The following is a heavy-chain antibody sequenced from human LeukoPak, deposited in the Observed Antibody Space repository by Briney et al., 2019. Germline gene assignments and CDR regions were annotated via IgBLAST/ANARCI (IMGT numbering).Heavy chain of an antibody. V-gene: IGHV4-39*01. CDR2: IYYSGST. CDR1: GGSISSSSHY. CDR3: ARFGIYGSGSYSRPYDY. Sequence: SETLSLTCTVSGGSISSSSHYWGWIRQPPGKGLEWIGSIYYSGSTYYNPSLKSRVTISVDTSKNQFSLKLSSVTAADTAVYYCARFGIYGSGSYSRPYDYWGQGTLVTVSS. D-gene: IGHD3-10*01. J-gene: IGHJ4*02.